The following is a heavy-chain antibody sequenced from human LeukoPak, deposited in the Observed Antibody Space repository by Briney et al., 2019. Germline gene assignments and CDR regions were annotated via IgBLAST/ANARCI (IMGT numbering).Heavy chain of an antibody. Sequence: PSETLSLTCTVSGYSISSGYYWGWIRQPPGKGLDWIGSIYHSGSTYYNPPLKSRVTISVDTSKNQFSLKLSSVTAADTAVYYCASQGFGRGVAFDIWGHGTMVTVSS. CDR3: ASQGFGRGVAFDI. J-gene: IGHJ3*02. V-gene: IGHV4-38-2*02. D-gene: IGHD3-10*01. CDR1: GYSISSGYY. CDR2: IYHSGST.